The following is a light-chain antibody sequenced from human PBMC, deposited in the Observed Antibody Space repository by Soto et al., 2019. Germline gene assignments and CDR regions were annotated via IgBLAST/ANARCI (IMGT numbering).Light chain of an antibody. CDR2: EVS. V-gene: IGLV2-14*01. CDR1: SSDVGEFDY. J-gene: IGLJ3*02. Sequence: QSALTQPASVSGSPGQSITISCTGTSSDVGEFDYVSWYQQHPGKAPKLIIYEVSHRPSGVSDRFSGSKSGNTASLTISGLQAEDEADYHCSSFTTTSTLVFGGGTKLTVL. CDR3: SSFTTTSTLV.